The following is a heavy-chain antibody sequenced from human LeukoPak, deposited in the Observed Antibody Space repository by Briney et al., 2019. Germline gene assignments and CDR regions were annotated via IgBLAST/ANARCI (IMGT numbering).Heavy chain of an antibody. CDR2: ISSSSSYI. Sequence: GGSLRLSCAASGFTFSSYSMNWVRQAPGKGLEWVSSISSSSSYIYYADSVKGRFTISRDNAKNSLYLQMNSLRAEDTAVYYCARCSSPYYYYYYMDVWGKGTTVTASS. CDR1: GFTFSSYS. CDR3: ARCSSPYYYYYYMDV. V-gene: IGHV3-21*01. J-gene: IGHJ6*03. D-gene: IGHD2-2*01.